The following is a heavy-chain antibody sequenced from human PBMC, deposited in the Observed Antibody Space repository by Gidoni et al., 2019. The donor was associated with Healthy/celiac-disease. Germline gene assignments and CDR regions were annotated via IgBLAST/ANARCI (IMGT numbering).Heavy chain of an antibody. CDR1: GGSISSGGSY. Sequence: QVQLQESGPGLVKPSQPLSLPCTVSGGSISSGGSYWSWIRQHPGKGLEWIGYIYYSGSTYYNPSLKSRVTISVDTSKNQFSLKLSSVTAADTAVYYCARDRPVVVPAAITPGGMDVWGQGTTVTVSS. D-gene: IGHD2-2*02. V-gene: IGHV4-31*03. J-gene: IGHJ6*02. CDR3: ARDRPVVVPAAITPGGMDV. CDR2: IYYSGST.